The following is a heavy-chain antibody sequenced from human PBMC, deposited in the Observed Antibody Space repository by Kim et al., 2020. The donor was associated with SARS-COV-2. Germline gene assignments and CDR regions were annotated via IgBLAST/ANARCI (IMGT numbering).Heavy chain of an antibody. CDR2: MNPNSGNT. Sequence: ASVKVSCKASGYTFTSYDINWVRQATGQGLEWMGWMNPNSGNTGYAQKFQGRVTMTRNTSISTAYMELSSLRSEDTAVYYCARLFFLGLPGFKQWRRGWFDPWGQGTLVTVSS. J-gene: IGHJ5*02. CDR1: GYTFTSYD. D-gene: IGHD6-19*01. V-gene: IGHV1-8*01. CDR3: ARLFFLGLPGFKQWRRGWFDP.